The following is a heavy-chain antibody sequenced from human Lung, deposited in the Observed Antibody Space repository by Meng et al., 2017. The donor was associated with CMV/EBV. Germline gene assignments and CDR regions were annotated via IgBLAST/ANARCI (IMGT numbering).Heavy chain of an antibody. Sequence: ASXXVSCKASGYAFTGYYIYWLRQAPGQGLEWVGWIHPNSGDTHYAQKFQGRVTLTKYTSITTAYMELSRLRSDDTAVYYCARGFTIFGVVIITHFESWGQGTXVTVSS. D-gene: IGHD3-3*01. CDR2: IHPNSGDT. J-gene: IGHJ4*02. CDR3: ARGFTIFGVVIITHFES. CDR1: GYAFTGYY. V-gene: IGHV1-2*02.